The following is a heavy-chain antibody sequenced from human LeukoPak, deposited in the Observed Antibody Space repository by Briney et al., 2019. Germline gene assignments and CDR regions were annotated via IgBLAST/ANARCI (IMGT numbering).Heavy chain of an antibody. CDR2: ISFDGTNK. J-gene: IGHJ4*02. CDR1: GFTFSNYA. CDR3: ARDMYGNGWSSFDY. Sequence: PGGSLRLSCAASGFTFSNYAMHWVRQAPGKGLEWVAVISFDGTNKYYANSVQGRFTISRDNSENTLYLQMNSLRAEDTALYYCARDMYGNGWSSFDYWGQGTLVTVSS. D-gene: IGHD2-8*01. V-gene: IGHV3-30-3*01.